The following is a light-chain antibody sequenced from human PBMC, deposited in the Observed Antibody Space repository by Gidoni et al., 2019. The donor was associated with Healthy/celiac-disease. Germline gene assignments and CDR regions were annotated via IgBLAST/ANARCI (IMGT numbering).Light chain of an antibody. V-gene: IGLV1-44*01. CDR1: SSNIGSNN. CDR2: SNN. Sequence: QSVLTQPPSASWTPGQRVTISCSASSSNIGSNNVNWYQQLPGTAPKLLIYSNNQRPSGVPDRFSGSKSGTSASLAISGLQSEDEADYYCAAWDDSLNGRVFGGGTKLTVL. J-gene: IGLJ3*02. CDR3: AAWDDSLNGRV.